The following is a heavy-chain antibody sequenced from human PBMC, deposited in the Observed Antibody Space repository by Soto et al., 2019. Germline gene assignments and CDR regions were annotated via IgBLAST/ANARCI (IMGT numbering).Heavy chain of an antibody. D-gene: IGHD5-12*01. V-gene: IGHV4-30-4*01. J-gene: IGHJ4*02. CDR3: ARGQRYSGYDYDY. CDR1: GGSISSGDYY. CDR2: IYYSGST. Sequence: PSETLSLTCTVSGGSISSGDYYWSWIRQPPGKGLEWIGYIYYSGSTYYNPSLKSRVTISVDTSKNQFSLKLSSVTAADTAVYYCARGQRYSGYDYDYWGQGTLVTVSS.